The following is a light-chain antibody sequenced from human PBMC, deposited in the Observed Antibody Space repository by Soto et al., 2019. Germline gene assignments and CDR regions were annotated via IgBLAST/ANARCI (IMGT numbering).Light chain of an antibody. CDR2: SAS. J-gene: IGKJ1*01. CDR3: QQADSFPWT. Sequence: DIQMTQSPSSLSASVGDRVTITCRASQSISSYLNWYQQKPGKAPNLLIYSASALHRGVPSRFSGSGSGADFTLTVSSLQPEDSATYYCQQADSFPWTFGQGTKV. V-gene: IGKV1-39*01. CDR1: QSISSY.